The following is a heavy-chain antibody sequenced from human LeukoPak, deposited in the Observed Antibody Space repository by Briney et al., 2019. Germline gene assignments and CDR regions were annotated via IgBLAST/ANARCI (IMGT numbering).Heavy chain of an antibody. CDR2: FSGSGGST. Sequence: PGGSLRLSCAASGFTFSDYYMSWIRQAPGKGLEWVSGFSGSGGSTFNADSVKGRFTISRDDSKNTLYLQMNSLRAEDTAVYYCAKWQMTTASSFDYWGQGTLVTVSS. V-gene: IGHV3-23*01. CDR1: GFTFSDYY. CDR3: AKWQMTTASSFDY. D-gene: IGHD1-1*01. J-gene: IGHJ4*02.